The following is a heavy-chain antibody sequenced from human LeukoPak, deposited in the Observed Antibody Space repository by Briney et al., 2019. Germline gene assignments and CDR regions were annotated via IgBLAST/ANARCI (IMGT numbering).Heavy chain of an antibody. Sequence: PGGSLRLSCAASGFTFSSYGMQWVRQAPGTGLEWVAVIWYDGSNKYYADSVKGRFTISRDNSKNTLYLQMNSLRAEDTAVYYWARGSDDSIESAFDIWGQGTMVTVSS. CDR1: GFTFSSYG. J-gene: IGHJ3*02. CDR3: ARGSDDSIESAFDI. V-gene: IGHV3-33*01. D-gene: IGHD3-22*01. CDR2: IWYDGSNK.